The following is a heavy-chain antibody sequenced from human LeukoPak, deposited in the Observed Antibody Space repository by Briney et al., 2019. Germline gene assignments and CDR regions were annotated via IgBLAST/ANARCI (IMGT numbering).Heavy chain of an antibody. CDR1: GGSFSGYY. CDR2: INHRGST. J-gene: IGHJ4*02. D-gene: IGHD6-13*01. Sequence: PSDTLSLICAVYGGSFSGYYWRWLRQPTGKAREWIGEINHRGSTNYNPSLKSRVTISVDTSKNQFSLKLSSVTAADTAVYDCARAAAGTDEWGQGTLVTVSS. CDR3: ARAAAGTDE. V-gene: IGHV4-34*01.